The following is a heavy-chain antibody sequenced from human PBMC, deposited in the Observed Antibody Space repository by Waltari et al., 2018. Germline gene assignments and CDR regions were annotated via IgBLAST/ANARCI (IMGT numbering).Heavy chain of an antibody. D-gene: IGHD6-13*01. V-gene: IGHV4-39*07. CDR1: GDSIGRGYYY. J-gene: IGHJ3*02. CDR3: AREVGGSSWSTTPRGDAFDI. Sequence: QLQLRESGPGLLKPSETLSLTCSVSGDSIGRGYYYLGWIRQAPGKGLEWIGSIYFAGSTYYNPSLKSRLNISVDTSKNQFSLRLSSVTAADTAVYYCAREVGGSSWSTTPRGDAFDIWGQGTMVTVSS. CDR2: IYFAGST.